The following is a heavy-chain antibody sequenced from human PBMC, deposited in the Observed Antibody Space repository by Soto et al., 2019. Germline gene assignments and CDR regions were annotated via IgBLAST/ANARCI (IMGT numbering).Heavy chain of an antibody. CDR3: AKGITIFGVVNNYYYYGMDV. D-gene: IGHD3-3*01. CDR1: GFTFSSYA. Sequence: GGSLRLSCAASGFTFSSYAMSWVRQAPGKGLEWVSAISGSGGSTYYADSVKGRFTISRDNSKNTLYLQMNSLRAEDTAVYYCAKGITIFGVVNNYYYYGMDVWGQGTTVTVSS. V-gene: IGHV3-23*01. CDR2: ISGSGGST. J-gene: IGHJ6*02.